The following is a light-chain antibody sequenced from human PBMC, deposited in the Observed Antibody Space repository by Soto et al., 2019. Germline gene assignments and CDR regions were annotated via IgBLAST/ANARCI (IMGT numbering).Light chain of an antibody. CDR1: QSVTSNY. V-gene: IGKV3-20*01. CDR3: QQYGRSPPWT. CDR2: GAS. Sequence: EIVLTQSPGTLSLSPGERATLSCRASQSVTSNYLAWYQQKPGQAPRLLIYGASSRATGIPDRFSGSGSGTDFTLSIRRLEPEDFAVYYCQQYGRSPPWTFGQGTKVEIK. J-gene: IGKJ1*01.